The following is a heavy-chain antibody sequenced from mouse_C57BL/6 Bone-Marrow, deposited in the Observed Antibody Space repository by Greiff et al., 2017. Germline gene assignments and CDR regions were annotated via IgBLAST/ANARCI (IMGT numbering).Heavy chain of an antibody. CDR2: IYIGNGYT. CDR1: GYTFTSYG. J-gene: IGHJ2*01. CDR3: GSLSDY. Sequence: EVQRVESGAELVRPGSSVKMSCKTSGYTFTSYGINWVKQRPGQGLEWLGYIYIGNGYTEYNEKFKGQATLTSDTSSSTAYMQLSSLTSEDAAIYVCGSLSDYWGQGTTLTVSS. V-gene: IGHV1-58*01.